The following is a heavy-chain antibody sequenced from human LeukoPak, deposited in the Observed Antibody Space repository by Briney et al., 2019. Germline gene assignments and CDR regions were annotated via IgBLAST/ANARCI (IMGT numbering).Heavy chain of an antibody. D-gene: IGHD2-2*01. CDR2: IYYSGST. J-gene: IGHJ5*02. CDR3: ARDGIVVVPAAIAQGFDP. Sequence: SETLSLTCTVCGGSISRYYWSWIRQPPGKGLEWIGYIYYSGSTNYNPSLKSRVTISVDTSKNQFSLKLSSVTAADTPVYYCARDGIVVVPAAIAQGFDPWGQGTLVTVSS. V-gene: IGHV4-59*12. CDR1: GGSISRYY.